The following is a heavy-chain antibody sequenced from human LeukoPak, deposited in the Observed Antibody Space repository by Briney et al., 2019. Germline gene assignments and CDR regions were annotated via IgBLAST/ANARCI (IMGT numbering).Heavy chain of an antibody. D-gene: IGHD1-26*01. CDR2: IAGGDDRI. CDR3: AKVPYYDLYYFDY. Sequence: GGSLGLSCAASGFIFSPYAMSWVRQAPGKGLEWVAGIAGGDDRIYADSVKGRFSISRDNSKNTVDLQMNSLRAEDTAVYYCAKVPYYDLYYFDYWGQGTRVTVSS. V-gene: IGHV3-23*01. J-gene: IGHJ4*02. CDR1: GFIFSPYA.